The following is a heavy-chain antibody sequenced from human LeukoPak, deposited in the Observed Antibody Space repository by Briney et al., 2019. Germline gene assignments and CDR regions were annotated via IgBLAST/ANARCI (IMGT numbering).Heavy chain of an antibody. J-gene: IGHJ4*02. V-gene: IGHV3-23*01. Sequence: GGSLRLSCAASGFTFSSYAMSWVRQAPGKGLEWVSAISGSGGSTYYAGSVKGRFTISRDNSKNTLYLQMNSLRAEDTAVYYCAKGLLYSSSWYYFDYWGQGTLVTVSS. CDR2: ISGSGGST. CDR1: GFTFSSYA. D-gene: IGHD6-13*01. CDR3: AKGLLYSSSWYYFDY.